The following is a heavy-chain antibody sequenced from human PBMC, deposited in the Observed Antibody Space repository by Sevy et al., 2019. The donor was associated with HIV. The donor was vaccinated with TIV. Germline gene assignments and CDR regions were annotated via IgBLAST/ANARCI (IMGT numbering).Heavy chain of an antibody. CDR1: GFTFRSYW. Sequence: RGSLRLSCVASGFTFRSYWMSWVRQAPGKGLEWVANIKLDGSEKYYVDSVKGRFTISRDNAKNSLYLQMNSLRAEDTAVYYCARDCSSTSCLWGMDVWGQGTTVTVSS. CDR3: ARDCSSTSCLWGMDV. V-gene: IGHV3-7*03. J-gene: IGHJ6*02. CDR2: IKLDGSEK. D-gene: IGHD2-2*01.